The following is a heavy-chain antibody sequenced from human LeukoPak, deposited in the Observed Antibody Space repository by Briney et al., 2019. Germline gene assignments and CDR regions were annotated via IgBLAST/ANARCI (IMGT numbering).Heavy chain of an antibody. CDR1: APRFTVSF. Sequence: GAAVKVTFSCVAPRFTVSFVHMIRRAPGQGLEWMGWINPKIGATKYARKFQGRVTMTRATSISTAYMELSRLRSGDTAAYYCARRKLPDDLDYWGQGTLVTVSS. CDR2: INPKIGAT. J-gene: IGHJ4*02. D-gene: IGHD1-26*01. CDR3: ARRKLPDDLDY. V-gene: IGHV1-2*02.